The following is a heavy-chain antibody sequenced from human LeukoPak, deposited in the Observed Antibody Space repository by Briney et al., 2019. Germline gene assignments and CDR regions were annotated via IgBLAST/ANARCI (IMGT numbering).Heavy chain of an antibody. CDR3: ATSRGSWPDYFDY. CDR2: ISSSGTNI. Sequence: GGSLRLSCAASGFNFSSYNMNWVRQAPGKGLEWVSYISSSGTNIYYADSVKGRFTISRDNPKNSLYLQMNSLRAEDTAVYYCATSRGSWPDYFDYWGQGTLVTVSS. V-gene: IGHV3-48*03. CDR1: GFNFSSYN. D-gene: IGHD6-13*01. J-gene: IGHJ4*02.